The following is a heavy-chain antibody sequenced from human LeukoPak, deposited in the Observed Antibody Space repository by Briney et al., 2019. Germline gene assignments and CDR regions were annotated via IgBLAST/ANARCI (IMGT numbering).Heavy chain of an antibody. V-gene: IGHV3-66*02. J-gene: IGHJ2*01. CDR2: IYSTGST. D-gene: IGHD3-10*01. Sequence: GGSLRLSCAASGFTVNGKYMSWVRQAPGKGLERVSVIYSTGSTYYADYVKGRFTVSRDTSSNTVYLQMNSLTAEDTAVYYCARWGVRGVGFDLWGRGTLVTVSS. CDR1: GFTVNGKY. CDR3: ARWGVRGVGFDL.